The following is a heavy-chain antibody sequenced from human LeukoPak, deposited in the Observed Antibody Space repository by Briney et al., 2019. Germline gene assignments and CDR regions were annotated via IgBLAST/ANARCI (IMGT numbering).Heavy chain of an antibody. CDR2: IHSGGNI. V-gene: IGHV3-53*05. CDR1: GLSISDNY. J-gene: IGHJ6*02. Sequence: GGSLRLSCAASGLSISDNYMSWVRLAPGKGLEWVSIIHSGGNIYYADSVKGRFTISRDNSKNTLYLQMNSLRAEDTAVYYCAKSANYYYGMDVWGQGTTVTVSS. CDR3: AKSANYYYGMDV.